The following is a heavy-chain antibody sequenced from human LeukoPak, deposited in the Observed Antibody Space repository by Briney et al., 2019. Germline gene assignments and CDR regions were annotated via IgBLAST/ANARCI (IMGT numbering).Heavy chain of an antibody. V-gene: IGHV3-23*01. CDR2: ISGSGGST. D-gene: IGHD3-22*01. Sequence: PGGSLRLSCAASGFSFSSYAMSWVRQAPGKGLEWVSAISGSGGSTYYADSVKGRFTISRDNSKNTLYLQMNSLRAEDTAVYYCAKDGFPGYYYDSSGYYHFDYWGQGTLVTVSS. CDR3: AKDGFPGYYYDSSGYYHFDY. J-gene: IGHJ4*02. CDR1: GFSFSSYA.